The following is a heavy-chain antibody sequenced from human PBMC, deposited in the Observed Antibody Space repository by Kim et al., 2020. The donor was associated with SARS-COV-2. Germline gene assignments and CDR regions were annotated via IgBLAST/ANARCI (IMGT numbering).Heavy chain of an antibody. Sequence: SETLSLTCTVSSGSISSYYWSWIRQPPGKGREWIGYIYYSGSTNYNPSLKSRVTISVDTSKNQFSLKLSSVTAADTAVYYCARLSITMVRGVIRWWFDPWGQGTLVTVSS. CDR1: SGSISSYY. V-gene: IGHV4-59*08. CDR2: IYYSGST. D-gene: IGHD3-10*01. J-gene: IGHJ5*02. CDR3: ARLSITMVRGVIRWWFDP.